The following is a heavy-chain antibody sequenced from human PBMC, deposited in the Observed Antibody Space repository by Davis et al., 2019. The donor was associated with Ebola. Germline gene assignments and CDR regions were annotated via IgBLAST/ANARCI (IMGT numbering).Heavy chain of an antibody. CDR3: ARLASP. Sequence: MPSETLSLTCTVSGGSLSSSPYYWGWVRQPPGKGLEWIGSIFYSGSTYYNPSLKSRVTITVDTSQNQFSLKLSSVTAADTAFYYCARLASPWGQGTLVTVSS. V-gene: IGHV4-39*01. CDR1: GGSLSSSPYY. CDR2: IFYSGST. J-gene: IGHJ5*02.